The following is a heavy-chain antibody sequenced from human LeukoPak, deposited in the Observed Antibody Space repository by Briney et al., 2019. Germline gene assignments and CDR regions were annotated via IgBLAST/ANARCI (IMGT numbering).Heavy chain of an antibody. J-gene: IGHJ6*02. V-gene: IGHV6-1*01. D-gene: IGHD6-13*01. CDR3: ARVAAAGTWDYYYGMDV. Sequence: SQTLSLTCAISGDSVSSNSAAWNWIRQSPSGGLEWLGRTYYRSKWYNDYAVSVKSRITINPDTSKNQFSLQLNSVTPEDTAVYYCARVAAAGTWDYYYGMDVWGQGTTVTVSS. CDR2: TYYRSKWYN. CDR1: GDSVSSNSAA.